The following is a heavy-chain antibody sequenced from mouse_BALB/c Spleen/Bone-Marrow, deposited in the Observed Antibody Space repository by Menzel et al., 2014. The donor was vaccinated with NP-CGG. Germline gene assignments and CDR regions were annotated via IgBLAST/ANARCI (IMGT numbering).Heavy chain of an antibody. V-gene: IGHV1-80*01. CDR1: GYAFSNNW. CDR3: HYFGSDYYVMDY. CDR2: IYPGDGDI. J-gene: IGHJ4*01. Sequence: QVQLQQSGAEMVRPGSSVKISCKASGYAFSNNWMNWMKQRPGQGLEWIGQIYPGDGDINYNGKFKGKATLTADKSSSIAYMQLSSLTSEDSAVYFCHYFGSDYYVMDYWGQGTSVTISS. D-gene: IGHD1-1*01.